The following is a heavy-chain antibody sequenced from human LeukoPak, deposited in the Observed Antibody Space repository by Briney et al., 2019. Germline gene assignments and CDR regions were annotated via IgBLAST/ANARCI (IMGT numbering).Heavy chain of an antibody. CDR1: GFAFDTYW. CDR3: AREGYCSGGSCPGLFVY. J-gene: IGHJ4*02. Sequence: GGSLRLSCAASGFAFDTYWMSWVRQAPGKGLEWVANINQDGSEKYYVDSLRGRFTVSRDNAKNSLYLQMNSLRAEDTAIYYCAREGYCSGGSCPGLFVYWGQGTLVTVPP. V-gene: IGHV3-7*01. CDR2: INQDGSEK. D-gene: IGHD2-15*01.